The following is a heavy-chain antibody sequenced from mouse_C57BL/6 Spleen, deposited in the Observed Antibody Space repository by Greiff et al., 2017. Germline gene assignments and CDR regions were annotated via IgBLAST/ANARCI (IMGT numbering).Heavy chain of an antibody. J-gene: IGHJ2*01. D-gene: IGHD1-1*01. Sequence: QVQLQQPGAELVRPGSSVKLSCKASGYTFTRYRIHWVKQRSIQGLEWIGNLYPSGSETHYNQKFKDKATLTADKSSSTAYMELSSLTSEDSAVYYCARRAYGSSYYFDYWGQGTTLTASS. V-gene: IGHV1-52*01. CDR3: ARRAYGSSYYFDY. CDR1: GYTFTRYR. CDR2: LYPSGSET.